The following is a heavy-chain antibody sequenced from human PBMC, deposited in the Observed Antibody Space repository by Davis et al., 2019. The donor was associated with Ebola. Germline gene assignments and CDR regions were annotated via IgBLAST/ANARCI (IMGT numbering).Heavy chain of an antibody. D-gene: IGHD3-16*01. CDR1: GYTFTSYG. CDR2: ISAYNGNT. CDR3: ARDDPYDYIWGSYAGSGMDV. J-gene: IGHJ6*02. V-gene: IGHV1-18*01. Sequence: ASVKVSCKASGYTFTSYGISWVRQAPGQGLEWMGWISAYNGNTNYAQKLQGRVTMTTDTSTSTAYMELRSLRSEDTAVYYCARDDPYDYIWGSYAGSGMDVWGQGTTVTVSS.